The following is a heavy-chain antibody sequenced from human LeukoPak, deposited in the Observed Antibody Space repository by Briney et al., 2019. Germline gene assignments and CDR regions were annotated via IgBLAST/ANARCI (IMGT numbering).Heavy chain of an antibody. CDR2: INPSGGST. CDR1: GYTFTSYY. Sequence: GASVKVSCKSSGYTFTSYYMHLVRQAPGQGLELMGIINPSGGSTSYAQKFQGRVTMTRDTTTTTVYMEPSSLRSEDTAAYYCARDPDYYDSSGYYLPGDYWGQGTLVTVSS. J-gene: IGHJ4*02. V-gene: IGHV1-46*01. CDR3: ARDPDYYDSSGYYLPGDY. D-gene: IGHD3-22*01.